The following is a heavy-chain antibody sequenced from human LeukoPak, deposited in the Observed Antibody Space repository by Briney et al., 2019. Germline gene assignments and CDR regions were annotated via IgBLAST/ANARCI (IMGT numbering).Heavy chain of an antibody. J-gene: IGHJ4*02. Sequence: GRSLRLSCAASGFTFSSYAMHWVRQAPGKGLEWVAVISYDGSNKYYADSVKGRFTISRDNSKNTLYLQMNSPRAEDTAVYYCARVPYYDSSFDYWGQGTLVTVSS. V-gene: IGHV3-30-3*01. D-gene: IGHD3-22*01. CDR1: GFTFSSYA. CDR3: ARVPYYDSSFDY. CDR2: ISYDGSNK.